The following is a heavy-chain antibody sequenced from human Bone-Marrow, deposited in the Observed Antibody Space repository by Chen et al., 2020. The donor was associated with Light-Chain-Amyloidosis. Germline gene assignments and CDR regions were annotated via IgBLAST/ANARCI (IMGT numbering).Heavy chain of an antibody. V-gene: IGHV4-59*01. CDR3: ARTSGPSHFDY. CDR1: GGSIRSYF. J-gene: IGHJ4*02. D-gene: IGHD3-10*01. CDR2: IYYDGST. Sequence: QVQLRESGPGLVQASETLSLTCTVPGGSIRSYFCSWIRQSPGKGLEWIGYIYYDGSTHYNPSLKSRVTISQDTSKNQYSLKLNSVTAADTAIYYCARTSGPSHFDYWGQGTLVTVSS.